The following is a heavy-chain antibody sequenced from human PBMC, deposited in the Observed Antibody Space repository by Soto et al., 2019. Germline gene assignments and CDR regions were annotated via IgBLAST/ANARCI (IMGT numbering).Heavy chain of an antibody. CDR2: ISAYNGNT. J-gene: IGHJ5*02. CDR3: ARDRYYSSIGYYVP. Sequence: ASVKDPCPASGYTCTRYGISWVRQAPGQGLAWMGWISAYNGNTNYAQKLQGRVTITRDTSANTVYMELNSLRSEDTAVYYWARDRYYSSIGYYVPRDQGILVSVS. V-gene: IGHV1-18*04. D-gene: IGHD3-22*01. CDR1: GYTCTRYG.